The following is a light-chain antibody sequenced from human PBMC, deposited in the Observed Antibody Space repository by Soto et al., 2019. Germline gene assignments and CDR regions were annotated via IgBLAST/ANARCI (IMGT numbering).Light chain of an antibody. Sequence: DIQMTQSPSAMSASVGYRVTISCRASQGINHHLVWFQQRPGQVPKRLIFATYNLQSGAPSRFSGSGSGTEFTLTISVLQPEDFAVYYCLQHNSYPITLGQGTRLEIK. J-gene: IGKJ5*01. V-gene: IGKV1-17*03. CDR2: ATY. CDR1: QGINHH. CDR3: LQHNSYPIT.